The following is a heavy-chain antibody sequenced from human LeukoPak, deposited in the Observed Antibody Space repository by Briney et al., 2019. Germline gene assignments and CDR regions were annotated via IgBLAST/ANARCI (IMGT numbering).Heavy chain of an antibody. CDR1: GFTFSTYA. J-gene: IGHJ4*02. CDR3: ARDPAAWDY. D-gene: IGHD6-13*01. V-gene: IGHV3-7*01. CDR2: IKEDGSEE. Sequence: GGSLRLSCAASGFTFSTYAMHWVRQAPGKGLEWVANIKEDGSEEYYVDSVKGRFTISRDNTKNSLYLQMNSLRAEDTAVYYCARDPAAWDYWGQGTLVTVSS.